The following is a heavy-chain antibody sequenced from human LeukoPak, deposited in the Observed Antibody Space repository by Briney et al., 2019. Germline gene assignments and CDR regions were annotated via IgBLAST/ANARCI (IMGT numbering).Heavy chain of an antibody. J-gene: IGHJ6*03. V-gene: IGHV1-8*01. Sequence: ASVKVSCKASGYTFSDYDVNWVRQAPGQGLEWMGWMNPTSGDTGYAQKFQGRVTMTRSMSRNTAYMELSRLRSEDTAVYFCARVVMRAFYYYYMDVWGKGTTIIISS. CDR3: ARVVMRAFYYYYMDV. CDR2: MNPTSGDT. D-gene: IGHD2-21*01. CDR1: GYTFSDYD.